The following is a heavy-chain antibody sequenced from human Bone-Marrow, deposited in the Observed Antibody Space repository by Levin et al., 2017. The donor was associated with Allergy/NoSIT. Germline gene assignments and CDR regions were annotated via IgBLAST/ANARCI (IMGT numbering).Heavy chain of an antibody. CDR3: ARVSLVGGGYSYGLKLDYFDY. CDR2: IYHSGST. D-gene: IGHD5-18*01. J-gene: IGHJ4*02. V-gene: IGHV4-30-2*01. Sequence: SETLSLTCAVSGGSISSGGYSWSWIRQPPGKGLEWIGYIYHSGSTYYNPSLKSRVTISVDRSKNQFSLKLSSVTAADTAVYYCARVSLVGGGYSYGLKLDYFDYWGQGTLVTVSS. CDR1: GGSISSGGYS.